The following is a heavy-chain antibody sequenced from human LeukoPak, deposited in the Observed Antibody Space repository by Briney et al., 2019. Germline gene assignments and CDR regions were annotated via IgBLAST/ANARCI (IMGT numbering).Heavy chain of an antibody. D-gene: IGHD5-18*01. CDR3: ARGYGYFVDY. V-gene: IGHV4-59*12. CDR1: GGSISSYY. CDR2: IYYSGST. J-gene: IGHJ4*02. Sequence: SETLSLTCTVSGGSISSYYWSWIRQPPGKGLEWIGYIYYSGSTNYNPSLKSRVTISVDTSKNQFSLKLSSVTAADTAVYYCARGYGYFVDYWGQGTLVTVSS.